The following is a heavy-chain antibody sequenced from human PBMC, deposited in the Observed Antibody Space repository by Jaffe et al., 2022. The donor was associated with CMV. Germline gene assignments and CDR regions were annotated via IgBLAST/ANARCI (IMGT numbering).Heavy chain of an antibody. J-gene: IGHJ5*02. CDR2: IYYSGST. CDR1: GGSISSYY. Sequence: QVQLQESGPGLVKPSETLSLTCTVSGGSISSYYWSWIRQPPGKGLEWIGYIYYSGSTNYNPSLKSRVTISVDTSKNQFSLKLSSVTAADTAVYYCASLRYDFWSAFNWFDPWGQGTLVTVSS. V-gene: IGHV4-59*01. CDR3: ASLRYDFWSAFNWFDP. D-gene: IGHD3-3*01.